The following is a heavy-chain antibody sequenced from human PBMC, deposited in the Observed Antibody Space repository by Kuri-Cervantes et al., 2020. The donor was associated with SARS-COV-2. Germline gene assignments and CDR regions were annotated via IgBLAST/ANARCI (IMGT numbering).Heavy chain of an antibody. J-gene: IGHJ6*02. V-gene: IGHV3-9*01. Sequence: GGSLRLSCAASGFTFDDYAMHWVRQAPGKGLEWVSGISWNSGSIGYADSVKGRFTISRDNSKNTLYLQMNSLRAEDTAVYYCARGSSWNDYYYYGMDVWGQGTTVTVSS. CDR2: ISWNSGSI. CDR1: GFTFDDYA. D-gene: IGHD6-13*01. CDR3: ARGSSWNDYYYYGMDV.